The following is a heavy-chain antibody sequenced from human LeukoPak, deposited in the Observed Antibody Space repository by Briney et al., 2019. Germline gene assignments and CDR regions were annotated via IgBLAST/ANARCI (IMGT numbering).Heavy chain of an antibody. CDR1: GYTFSGYY. CDR2: INPNRGAT. CDR3: ARGTNTYDFDY. D-gene: IGHD3-22*01. Sequence: LGASVKVSCKASGYTFSGYYMHWVRQAPGQGLEWMGWINPNRGATNYAQKFRGRVTMTRDTSISTAYMEVSRLRSDDTAVFYCARGTNTYDFDYWGQGNQVTVSS. J-gene: IGHJ4*02. V-gene: IGHV1-2*03.